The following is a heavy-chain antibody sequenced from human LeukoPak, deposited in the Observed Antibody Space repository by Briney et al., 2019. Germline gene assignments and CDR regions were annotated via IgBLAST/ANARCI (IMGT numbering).Heavy chain of an antibody. CDR2: IYYSGST. J-gene: IGHJ6*02. CDR3: ARDLTTVVTRSYYYYYGMDV. Sequence: PSETLSLTCTVSGGSISSLYYSWIRQPPGKGLEWIGYIYYSGSTNYNPSLKSRVTISVDTSKNQFSLKLSSVTAADTAVYYCARDLTTVVTRSYYYYYGMDVWGQGTTVTVSS. CDR1: GGSISSLY. D-gene: IGHD4-23*01. V-gene: IGHV4-59*12.